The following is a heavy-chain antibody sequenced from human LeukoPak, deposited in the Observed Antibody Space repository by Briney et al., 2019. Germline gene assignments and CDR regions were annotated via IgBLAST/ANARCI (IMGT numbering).Heavy chain of an antibody. V-gene: IGHV4-38-2*02. J-gene: IGHJ5*02. CDR1: GYSISSGYY. D-gene: IGHD3-16*02. CDR2: ICHSGST. CDR3: ARGPSMITFGGVIVNPEGYNWFDP. Sequence: SSETLSLTCTVSGYSISSGYYWGWIRQPPGKGLEWIGSICHSGSTYYNPSLKSRVTISVDTSKNQFSLKLSSVTAADTAVYYCARGPSMITFGGVIVNPEGYNWFDPWGQGTLVTVSS.